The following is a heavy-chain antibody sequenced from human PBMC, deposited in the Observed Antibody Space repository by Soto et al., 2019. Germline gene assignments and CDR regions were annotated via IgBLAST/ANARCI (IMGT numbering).Heavy chain of an antibody. CDR3: ARLGANAYCGGDCYLDP. D-gene: IGHD2-21*02. CDR2: IYYSGST. Sequence: SETLSLTCTVSGGSISSGDYYWGWIRQPPGKGLEWIGSIYYSGSTNYNPSLKSRVTISVDTSKNQFSLKLNSVTAADTAVYYCARLGANAYCGGDCYLDPWGQGTLVTVSS. CDR1: GGSISSGDYY. J-gene: IGHJ5*02. V-gene: IGHV4-39*07.